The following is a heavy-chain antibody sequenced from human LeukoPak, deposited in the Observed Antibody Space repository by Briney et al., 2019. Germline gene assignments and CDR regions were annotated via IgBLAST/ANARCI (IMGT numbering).Heavy chain of an antibody. V-gene: IGHV3-30-3*01. CDR1: GFTFSSYA. Sequence: GRSLRLSCAASGFTFSSYAMHWVRQAPGKGLEWVAVISYDGSNKYYADSVKGRFTISRDNFKNTLYLQMNSLRAEDTAVYYCARGSRTYYYDSSGYYGFDYWGQGTLVTVSS. CDR2: ISYDGSNK. CDR3: ARGSRTYYYDSSGYYGFDY. J-gene: IGHJ4*02. D-gene: IGHD3-22*01.